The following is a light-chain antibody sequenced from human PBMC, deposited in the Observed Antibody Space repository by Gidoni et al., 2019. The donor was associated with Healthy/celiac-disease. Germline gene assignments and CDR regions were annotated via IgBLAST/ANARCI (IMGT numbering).Light chain of an antibody. CDR3: QQRSNWPPEVT. V-gene: IGKV3-11*01. Sequence: IVLTQSPATLFLSPGERATLSCRASQSVSSYLAWYQQNPGQAPRLLIYDASNRATGIPARFSGSGSGTDFTLTISSLEPEDFAVYYCQQRSNWPPEVTFGGGTKVEIK. CDR2: DAS. CDR1: QSVSSY. J-gene: IGKJ4*01.